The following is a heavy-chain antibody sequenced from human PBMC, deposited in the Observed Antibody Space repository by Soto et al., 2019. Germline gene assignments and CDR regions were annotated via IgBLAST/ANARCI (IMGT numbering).Heavy chain of an antibody. V-gene: IGHV4-59*01. CDR3: ARARGGYFDY. J-gene: IGHJ4*02. CDR1: GDSISSYY. Sequence: QVQLQESGPGLVKPSETLSLTCTVSGDSISSYYWSWIRQPPGKGLEWIGYIYYSGSTNYNPSLKSRVTIXXDTSKNQFSLKLSSVTAADTAVYYCARARGGYFDYWGQGTLVTVSS. CDR2: IYYSGST.